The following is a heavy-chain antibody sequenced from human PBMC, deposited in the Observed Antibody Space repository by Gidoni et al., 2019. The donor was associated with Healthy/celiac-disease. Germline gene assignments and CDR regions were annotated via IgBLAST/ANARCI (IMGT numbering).Heavy chain of an antibody. CDR1: GFTVSSTY. V-gene: IGHV3-66*04. CDR3: ARQETLGYCSSTSCRAMDV. D-gene: IGHD2-2*01. CDR2: IYSGGST. J-gene: IGHJ6*02. Sequence: EVQLVESGGGLVQPGGSLRLSCAASGFTVSSTYMSWVRQAPGKGLEWVSVIYSGGSTYYADSVKGRFTISRDNSKNTLYLQMNSLRAEDTAVYYCARQETLGYCSSTSCRAMDVWGQGTTVTVSS.